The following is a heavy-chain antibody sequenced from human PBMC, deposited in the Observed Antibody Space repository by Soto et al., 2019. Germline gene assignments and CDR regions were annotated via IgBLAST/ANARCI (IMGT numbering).Heavy chain of an antibody. CDR1: GGSISSSNW. Sequence: QVQLQESGPGLVKPSGTLSLTCAVSGGSISSSNWWSWVRQPPGKGLELIGAIYHSGSTNYNPSLKSRFTISVDKSDNQSARRLSSVTAAATAVYDCARSLGYIADRLSNWFDPWGQGTLVTVSS. CDR3: ARSLGYIADRLSNWFDP. CDR2: IYHSGST. V-gene: IGHV4-4*02. D-gene: IGHD6-6*01. J-gene: IGHJ5*02.